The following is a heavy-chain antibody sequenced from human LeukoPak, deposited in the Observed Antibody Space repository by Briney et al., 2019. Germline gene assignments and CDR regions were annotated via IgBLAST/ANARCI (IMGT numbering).Heavy chain of an antibody. J-gene: IGHJ1*01. V-gene: IGHV3-7*03. D-gene: IGHD6-13*01. CDR1: GFTFSNYW. Sequence: GGSLRLSCAASGFTFSNYWMTWVRQAPGKGLEWVANIKHDGSEDYYLDSVKGRFTISRDNAKSSMWLQMNSLRAEDTAVYYCAKAPTGMAATYTYFHHWGQGTLVTVSS. CDR3: AKAPTGMAATYTYFHH. CDR2: IKHDGSED.